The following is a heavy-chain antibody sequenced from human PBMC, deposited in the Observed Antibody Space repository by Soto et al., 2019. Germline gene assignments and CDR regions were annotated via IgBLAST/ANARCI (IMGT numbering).Heavy chain of an antibody. V-gene: IGHV1-18*01. CDR2: ISAYNGNT. J-gene: IGHJ5*02. Sequence: GASVKVSCKASGYTFTSYGISWVRQAPGQGLEWMGWISAYNGNTNYAQKLQGRVTMTTDTSTSTAYMELRSLRSDDTAVYYCARDRDCSGGSCYRQAIAGAGTNWFDPWG. CDR1: GYTFTSYG. CDR3: ARDRDCSGGSCYRQAIAGAGTNWFDP. D-gene: IGHD2-15*01.